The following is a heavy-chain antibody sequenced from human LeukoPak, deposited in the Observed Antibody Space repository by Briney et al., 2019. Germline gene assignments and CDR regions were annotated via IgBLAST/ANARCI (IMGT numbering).Heavy chain of an antibody. J-gene: IGHJ6*02. CDR1: GFSFSSHA. Sequence: PGGSLRLSCAASGFSFSSHAMSWVRQAPGKGLEWVSGSTGSGGKTYYADSVKGRFSISRDFSKNTLSLQMNSLSSEDTAVYYCAKGDESGYSTYDWGWYYAMDVWGQGTTVTVSS. CDR2: STGSGGKT. CDR3: AKGDESGYSTYDWGWYYAMDV. D-gene: IGHD5-12*01. V-gene: IGHV3-23*01.